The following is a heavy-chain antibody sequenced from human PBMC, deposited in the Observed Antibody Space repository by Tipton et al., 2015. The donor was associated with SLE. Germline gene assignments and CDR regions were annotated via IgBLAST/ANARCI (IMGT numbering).Heavy chain of an antibody. CDR2: IYSGGST. Sequence: SLRLSCAASGFTVSSNYMSWVRQAPGKGLEWVSVIYSGGSTYYADSVKGRCTISRDNSKNTLYLQMNSLRAEDTAVYYCARDLCGYSSAGGDWGQGTLVTVSS. D-gene: IGHD6-25*01. V-gene: IGHV3-53*01. J-gene: IGHJ4*02. CDR3: ARDLCGYSSAGGD. CDR1: GFTVSSNY.